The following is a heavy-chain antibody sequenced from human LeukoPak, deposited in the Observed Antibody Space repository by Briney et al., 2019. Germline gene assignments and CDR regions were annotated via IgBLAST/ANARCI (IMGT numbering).Heavy chain of an antibody. J-gene: IGHJ4*02. V-gene: IGHV1-24*01. CDR2: FDPEDGET. CDR3: ATQGRTGNYFDY. CDR1: GYTLTELS. Sequence: ASVKVSCKVSGYTLTELSMHWVRQAPGKGLAWMGGFDPEDGETIYAQKFQGRVTMTEDTSTDTAYMELSSLRSEDTAVYYCATQGRTGNYFDYWGQGTLVTVSS. D-gene: IGHD1-1*01.